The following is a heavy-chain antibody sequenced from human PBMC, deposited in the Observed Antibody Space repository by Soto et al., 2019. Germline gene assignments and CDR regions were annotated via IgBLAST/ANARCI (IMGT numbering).Heavy chain of an antibody. CDR3: HSLPIYCSGGSCEDNDAFDI. V-gene: IGHV3-15*01. CDR1: GFTFSNAW. Sequence: GGSLRLSCAASGFTFSNAWMSWVRQAPGKGLEWVGRIKSKTDGGTTDYAAPVKGRFTISRDDSKNTLYLQMNSLKTEDTAMYYCHSLPIYCSGGSCEDNDAFDIWGQGTMVTVSS. J-gene: IGHJ3*02. D-gene: IGHD2-15*01. CDR2: IKSKTDGGTT.